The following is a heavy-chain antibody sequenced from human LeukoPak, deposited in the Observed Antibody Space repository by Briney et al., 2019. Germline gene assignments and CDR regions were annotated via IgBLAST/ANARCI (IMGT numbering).Heavy chain of an antibody. J-gene: IGHJ6*02. D-gene: IGHD1-26*01. Sequence: SETLSLTCTVSGGSISSYYWSWIRQPPGKGLEWIGYIYYSGSTNYNPSLKSRVTMSVDTSKNLFSLKVSSVTAADTAVYYCARGRSNYYGMDVWGQGTTVTVSS. CDR3: ARGRSNYYGMDV. V-gene: IGHV4-59*01. CDR1: GGSISSYY. CDR2: IYYSGST.